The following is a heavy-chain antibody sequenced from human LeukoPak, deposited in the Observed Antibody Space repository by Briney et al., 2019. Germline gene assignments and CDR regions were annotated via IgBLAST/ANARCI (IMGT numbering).Heavy chain of an antibody. J-gene: IGHJ4*02. V-gene: IGHV4-34*01. CDR1: GGSFSGYY. CDR2: INHSGST. D-gene: IGHD1-26*01. Sequence: PSETLSLTCAVYGGSFSGYYWSWIRQPPGKGLEWIGEINHSGSTKYNPSLKSRVTISVDTSKNQFSLKPSSVTAADTAVYYCARSYSGSYYFDYWGQGTLVTVSS. CDR3: ARSYSGSYYFDY.